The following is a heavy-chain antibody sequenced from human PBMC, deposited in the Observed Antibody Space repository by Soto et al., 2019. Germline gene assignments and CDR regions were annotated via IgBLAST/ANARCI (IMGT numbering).Heavy chain of an antibody. J-gene: IGHJ6*02. CDR3: ARRGYSSSWYYFYYYGMDV. CDR2: MNPNSGNT. V-gene: IGHV1-8*01. CDR1: GYTFTSYD. Sequence: QVQLVQSGAEVKKPGASVKVSCKASGYTFTSYDINWVRQATGQGLEWMGWMNPNSGNTDYAQKFQGRVPMTRNTSISTAYMELSSLRSEDTAVYYWARRGYSSSWYYFYYYGMDVWGQGTTVTVSS. D-gene: IGHD6-13*01.